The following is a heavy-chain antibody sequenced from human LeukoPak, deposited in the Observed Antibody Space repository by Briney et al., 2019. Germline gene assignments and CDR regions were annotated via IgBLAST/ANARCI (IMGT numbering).Heavy chain of an antibody. CDR1: GFTFSSYG. CDR3: AKDGTGDRDYYYYYMDV. D-gene: IGHD7-27*01. J-gene: IGHJ6*03. V-gene: IGHV3-30*02. Sequence: GSLRLSCAASGFTFSSYGMHWVRQAPGKGLEWVAFIRYDGSNKYYADSVKGRFTISRDNSKNTLYLQMNSLRAEDTAVYYCAKDGTGDRDYYYYYMDVWGKGTTVTVSS. CDR2: IRYDGSNK.